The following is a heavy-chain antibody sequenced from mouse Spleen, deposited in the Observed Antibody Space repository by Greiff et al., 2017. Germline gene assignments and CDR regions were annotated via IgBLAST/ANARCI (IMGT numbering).Heavy chain of an antibody. D-gene: IGHD1-1*02. CDR2: ISYDGSN. Sequence: VQLHQSGPGLVKPSQSLSLTCSVTGYSITSGYYWNWIRQFPGNKLEWMGYISYDGSNNYNPSLKNRISITRDTSKNQFFLKLNSVTTEDTATYYCARERIYNYDGTAMDYWGKGTSVTVSP. V-gene: IGHV3-6*01. CDR1: GYSITSGYY. J-gene: IGHJ4*01. CDR3: ARERIYNYDGTAMDY.